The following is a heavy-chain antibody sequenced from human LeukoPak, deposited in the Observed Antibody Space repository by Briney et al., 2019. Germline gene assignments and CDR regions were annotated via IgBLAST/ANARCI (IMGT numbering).Heavy chain of an antibody. J-gene: IGHJ5*02. Sequence: GSAVNVSCKASGYTFTSYDINWVRQATGQGLEWMGWMNPNSGNTGYAQKFQGRVTITRNTSISTAYMELSSLRSEDTAVYYCARGRKAYRKTPNWFDPWGQGTLVTVSS. V-gene: IGHV1-8*03. D-gene: IGHD3-16*01. CDR2: MNPNSGNT. CDR3: ARGRKAYRKTPNWFDP. CDR1: GYTFTSYD.